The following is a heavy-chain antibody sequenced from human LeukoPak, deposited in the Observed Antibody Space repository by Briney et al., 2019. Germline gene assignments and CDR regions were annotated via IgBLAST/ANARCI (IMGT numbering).Heavy chain of an antibody. Sequence: GASVKVSCKASGYTFTSYGISWVRQAPGQGLEWMGWISAYNGNTNYAQKLQGRVTMTTDTSTSTAYMELRSLRSDDTAVYYCAIRYYDSSGYLTGLGDAFDIWGQGTMVTVSS. V-gene: IGHV1-18*01. J-gene: IGHJ3*02. CDR1: GYTFTSYG. D-gene: IGHD3-22*01. CDR3: AIRYYDSSGYLTGLGDAFDI. CDR2: ISAYNGNT.